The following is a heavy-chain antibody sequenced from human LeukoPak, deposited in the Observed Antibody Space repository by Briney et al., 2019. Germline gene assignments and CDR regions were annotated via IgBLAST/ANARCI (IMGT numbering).Heavy chain of an antibody. V-gene: IGHV1-69*02. Sequence: ASVKVSCKAPGGTFSSYTISWVRQAPGQGLEWMGRIIPILGIANYAQKFQGRVTITADKSTSTAYMELSSLRSEDTAVYYCARVLRGYHFDYWGQGTLVTVSS. CDR2: IIPILGIA. CDR1: GGTFSSYT. J-gene: IGHJ4*02. CDR3: ARVLRGYHFDY. D-gene: IGHD3-22*01.